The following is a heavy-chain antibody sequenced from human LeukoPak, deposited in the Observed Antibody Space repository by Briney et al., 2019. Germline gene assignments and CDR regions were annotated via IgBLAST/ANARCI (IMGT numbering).Heavy chain of an antibody. CDR3: AGDTPPGGDYYFDY. D-gene: IGHD3-16*01. CDR2: IWNAGTNT. V-gene: IGHV3-33*01. CDR1: GFSFSTYG. Sequence: GGSLRLSCAASGFSFSTYGMHWVRQAPGKGLEWVALIWNAGTNTYYADSVKGRFTISRDNSKNTPYLQMNSLRAEDTAVYYCAGDTPPGGDYYFDYWGQGTLVTVSS. J-gene: IGHJ4*02.